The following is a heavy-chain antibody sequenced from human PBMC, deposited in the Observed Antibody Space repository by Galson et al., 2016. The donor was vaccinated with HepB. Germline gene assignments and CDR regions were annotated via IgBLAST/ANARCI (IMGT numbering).Heavy chain of an antibody. Sequence: SLRLSCAVSGFTFSTYAMSWVRQAPGKGLEWVSAISGRGDTTHYADSVKGRFTISRDNSKNTLYLQMNSLRAEDTAVFYCAKYGPSGWHAYDYYYYGMDVWGQGTTVTVSS. J-gene: IGHJ6*02. D-gene: IGHD6-19*01. CDR3: AKYGPSGWHAYDYYYYGMDV. CDR1: GFTFSTYA. CDR2: ISGRGDTT. V-gene: IGHV3-23*01.